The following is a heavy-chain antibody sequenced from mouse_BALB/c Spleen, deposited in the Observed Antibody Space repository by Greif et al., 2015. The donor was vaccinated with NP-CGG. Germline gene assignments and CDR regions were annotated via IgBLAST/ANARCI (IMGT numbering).Heavy chain of an antibody. V-gene: IGHV1-7*01. Sequence: QVQLQQPGAELAKPGASVKMSCKASGYTFTSYWMHWVKQRPGQGLEWIGYINPSTGYTEYNQKFKDKATLTADKSSSTAYMQLSSLTSEDSAVYYCARRYGNLHFDYWGQGTTLTVSS. CDR3: ARRYGNLHFDY. J-gene: IGHJ2*01. D-gene: IGHD2-10*02. CDR2: INPSTGYT. CDR1: GYTFTSYW.